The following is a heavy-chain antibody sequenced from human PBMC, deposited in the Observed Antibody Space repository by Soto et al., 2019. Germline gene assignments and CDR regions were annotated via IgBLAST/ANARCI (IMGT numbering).Heavy chain of an antibody. D-gene: IGHD5-18*01. V-gene: IGHV3-30-3*01. Sequence: PGGSLRLSCAASGFTFRSYAMSWVRQAPGKGLEWVSAISNDGNRQLYADSVKDRFTISRDNSRNTLDLQMNNLRTEDTGVYFCARDIYSYGSVGTPDIWGQGTMVTVSS. CDR2: ISNDGNRQ. CDR1: GFTFRSYA. J-gene: IGHJ3*02. CDR3: ARDIYSYGSVGTPDI.